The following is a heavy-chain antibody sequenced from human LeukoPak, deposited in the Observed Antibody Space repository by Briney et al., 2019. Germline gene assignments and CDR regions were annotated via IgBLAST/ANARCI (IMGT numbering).Heavy chain of an antibody. V-gene: IGHV3-23*01. Sequence: GGSLRLSCAASGFTFSSYAMSWVRQAPGKGLEWVSAISGSGGSTYYAGSVKGRFTISRDNSKNTLYLQMNSLRAEDTAVYYCAEAGDPWFGIYYFDYWGQGTLVTVSS. CDR3: AEAGDPWFGIYYFDY. CDR1: GFTFSSYA. CDR2: ISGSGGST. J-gene: IGHJ4*02. D-gene: IGHD3-10*01.